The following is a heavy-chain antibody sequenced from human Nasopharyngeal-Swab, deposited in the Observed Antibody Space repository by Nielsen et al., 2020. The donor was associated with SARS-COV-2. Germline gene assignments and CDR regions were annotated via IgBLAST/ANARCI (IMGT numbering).Heavy chain of an antibody. V-gene: IGHV3-30-3*01. J-gene: IGHJ4*02. CDR3: ARDRNDDGYFDY. CDR1: GFTFSSYA. D-gene: IGHD1-1*01. CDR2: IPYDGSNK. Sequence: GESLKISCAASGFTFSSYAMHWVRQAPGKGLEWVAVIPYDGSNKYYADSVKGRFTISRDNSKNTLYLQMNSLRAEDTAVYYCARDRNDDGYFDYWGQGTLVTVSS.